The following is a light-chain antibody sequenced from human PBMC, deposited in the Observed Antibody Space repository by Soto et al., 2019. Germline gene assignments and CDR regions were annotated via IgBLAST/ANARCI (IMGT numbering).Light chain of an antibody. CDR1: QGIANS. J-gene: IGKJ1*01. V-gene: IGKV1-27*01. CDR3: QQYNSAPRT. Sequence: DIQMTQSPSSLSGSVGDRVAITCRASQGIANSLAWYQQRPGKVPQLLIYAASTLQSGVPSRFSGSGSGTDFTLTISSLQPEDVATYYCQQYNSAPRTFGHGTKVDIK. CDR2: AAS.